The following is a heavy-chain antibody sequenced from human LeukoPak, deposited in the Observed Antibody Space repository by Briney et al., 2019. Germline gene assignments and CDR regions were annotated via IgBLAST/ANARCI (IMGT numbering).Heavy chain of an antibody. J-gene: IGHJ4*02. V-gene: IGHV1-69*13. Sequence: SVKVSCKASGGTFINYAINWMRQAPGQGLEWLGGIITNFGTTNYAQKYQGRVTITADESTSTVYMELSSLRSEDTAVYYCASPRTYYDFWRGYPPFDYWGQGTLVTVSS. CDR1: GGTFINYA. CDR2: IITNFGTT. D-gene: IGHD3-3*01. CDR3: ASPRTYYDFWRGYPPFDY.